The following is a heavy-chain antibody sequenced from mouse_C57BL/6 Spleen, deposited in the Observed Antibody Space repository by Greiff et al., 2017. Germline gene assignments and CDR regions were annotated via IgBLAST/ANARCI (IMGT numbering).Heavy chain of an antibody. CDR2: IRSKSNNYAT. V-gene: IGHV10-1*01. Sequence: EVQLQESGGGLVQPKGSLKLSCAASGFSFNTYAMNWVRQAPGTGLEWVARIRSKSNNYATYYADSVKDRFTISRDDSESMLYLQMNNLKTEDTAMYYCVRRGYYYYGSSYYFDYWGQGTTLTVSS. D-gene: IGHD1-1*01. J-gene: IGHJ2*01. CDR1: GFSFNTYA. CDR3: VRRGYYYYGSSYYFDY.